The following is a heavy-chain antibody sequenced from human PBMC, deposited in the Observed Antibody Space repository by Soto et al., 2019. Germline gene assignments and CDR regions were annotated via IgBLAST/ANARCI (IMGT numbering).Heavy chain of an antibody. J-gene: IGHJ4*02. CDR2: ISGSGGST. D-gene: IGHD1-26*01. V-gene: IGHV3-23*01. CDR1: GFTFSSYS. CDR3: AKVQGTISGSFKRSFDS. Sequence: GGSLRLSCAASGFTFSSYSMNWVRQAPGKGLEWVSTISGSGGSTYYADSVKGRFTISRDKSKNTLYLQMNSLRAEDTAVYYCAKVQGTISGSFKRSFDSWGQGTLVTVSS.